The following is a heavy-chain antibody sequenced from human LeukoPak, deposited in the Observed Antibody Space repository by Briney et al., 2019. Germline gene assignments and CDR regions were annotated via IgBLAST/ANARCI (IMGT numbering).Heavy chain of an antibody. J-gene: IGHJ4*02. V-gene: IGHV4-31*03. Sequence: SETLSLTCTVPGGSISSGGYYWGWIRQHPGKGLEWIGYIYYSGCTYYNPSLKSRVTISVDTSKNQFSLKLSSVTAADTAVYYCARDRYSSSWRREGLFDYWGQGTLVTVSS. CDR2: IYYSGCT. CDR1: GGSISSGGYY. CDR3: ARDRYSSSWRREGLFDY. D-gene: IGHD6-13*01.